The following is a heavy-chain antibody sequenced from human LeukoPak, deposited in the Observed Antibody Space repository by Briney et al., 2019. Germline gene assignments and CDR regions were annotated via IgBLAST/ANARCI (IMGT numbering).Heavy chain of an antibody. V-gene: IGHV1-2*02. J-gene: IGHJ4*02. CDR1: GYTFTCYY. CDR3: ARDVQYGSGSHDY. Sequence: GASVKVSCKASGYTFTCYYMHWVRQAPGQGLEWMGWINPNSGGTKYAQKFQGRVTLTRDTSISTAYMELSRLRSDDTAVYYCARDVQYGSGSHDYWGQGTLVTVSS. D-gene: IGHD3-10*01. CDR2: INPNSGGT.